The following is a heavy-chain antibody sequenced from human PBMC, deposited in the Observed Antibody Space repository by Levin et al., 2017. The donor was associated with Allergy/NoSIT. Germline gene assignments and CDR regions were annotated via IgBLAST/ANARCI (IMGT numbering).Heavy chain of an antibody. Sequence: GESLKISCAASGFTFNSYAMHWVRQAPGKGLEWVAVISYDGSNKYYADSVKGRFTISRDNSKNTLYLQMNSLRAEDTAVYYCARGRRVMITFGGVIVPNEGGAFDIWGQGTMVTVSS. CDR1: GFTFNSYA. J-gene: IGHJ3*02. CDR3: ARGRRVMITFGGVIVPNEGGAFDI. CDR2: ISYDGSNK. D-gene: IGHD3-16*02. V-gene: IGHV3-30-3*01.